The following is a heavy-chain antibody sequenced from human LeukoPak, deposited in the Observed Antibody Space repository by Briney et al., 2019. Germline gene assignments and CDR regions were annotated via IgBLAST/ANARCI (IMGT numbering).Heavy chain of an antibody. V-gene: IGHV4-34*01. CDR2: INHSGST. CDR3: AREAMVNPTSYY. CDR1: GGSFSGYY. Sequence: SETLSLTCAVYGGSFSGYYWSWIRQPPGKGLEWIGEINHSGSTNYNPSLKSRVTISVDTSKNQFSLKLSSVTAADTAAYYCAREAMVNPTSYYWGQGTLVTVSS. D-gene: IGHD5-18*01. J-gene: IGHJ4*02.